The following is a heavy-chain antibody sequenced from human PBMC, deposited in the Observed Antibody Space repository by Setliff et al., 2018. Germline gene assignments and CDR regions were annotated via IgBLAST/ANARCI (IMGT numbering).Heavy chain of an antibody. J-gene: IGHJ3*01. Sequence: TLSLTCTVSGDSISSGDYFWSWIRQPPGKGLEWIAYIYHSGSAYYNPSLKSRVTMSVDTSKNQFSPHLTSVTAADTAVYYCAREVGTSASSDAFDVWGQGMMVTVSS. V-gene: IGHV4-30-4*08. CDR2: IYHSGSA. D-gene: IGHD1-26*01. CDR1: GDSISSGDYF. CDR3: AREVGTSASSDAFDV.